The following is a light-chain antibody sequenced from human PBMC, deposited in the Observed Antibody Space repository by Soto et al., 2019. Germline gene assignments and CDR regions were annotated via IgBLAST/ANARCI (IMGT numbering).Light chain of an antibody. V-gene: IGKV3-15*01. CDR1: QSVSSN. CDR2: DTS. J-gene: IGKJ5*01. Sequence: ETVMTQSPATLSVSPGERATLSCRASQSVSSNLAWYQQIPGQAPTLLIYDTSTRATGIPARFSGSGSGTELTLTISGLQSEDFGVYYCQQYISWPISFGQGTRLEI. CDR3: QQYISWPIS.